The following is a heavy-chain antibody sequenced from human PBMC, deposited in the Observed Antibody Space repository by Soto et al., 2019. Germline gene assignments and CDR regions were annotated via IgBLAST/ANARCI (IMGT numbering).Heavy chain of an antibody. CDR1: AGSISSINYY. Sequence: PETMSPTWTVAAGSISSINYYCAWILPPQGKGLEGLVNTDYSDGTYYNPPLKSRVAISVDTSENQVSLKLYSVTAADSAVYYWASAAKWELLFDYWGQGTLVTVSS. V-gene: IGHV4-39*01. D-gene: IGHD1-26*01. CDR2: TDYSDGT. J-gene: IGHJ4*02. CDR3: ASAAKWELLFDY.